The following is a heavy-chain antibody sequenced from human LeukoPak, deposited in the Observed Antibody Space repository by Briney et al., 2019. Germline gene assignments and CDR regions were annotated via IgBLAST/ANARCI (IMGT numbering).Heavy chain of an antibody. CDR3: AGGYTGNFK. D-gene: IGHD1-26*01. CDR2: IKQDGSEK. CDR1: GFTFSTYW. Sequence: GGSLRLSCAASGFTFSTYWMTWVRQAPGKGREWLANIKQDGSEKYYVDSVKGRFTISRDNAKNPLYLQMNSLRAEDTAKYYCAGGYTGNFKWGQGTLVTVSS. J-gene: IGHJ4*02. V-gene: IGHV3-7*01.